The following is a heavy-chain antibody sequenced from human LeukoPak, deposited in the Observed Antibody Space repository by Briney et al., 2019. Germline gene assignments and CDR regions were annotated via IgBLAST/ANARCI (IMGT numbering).Heavy chain of an antibody. CDR3: ARDLFGAGDY. D-gene: IGHD3-10*02. CDR1: GFSFSTHW. J-gene: IGHJ4*02. Sequence: GGSLRLSCVASGFSFSTHWMNWFRQAPGKGLEWVANINEDGSEKNYVDSVKGRFTISRDNAKNSLYLQMNSLRAEDTGVYYCARDLFGAGDYWGQGTLVTVSS. V-gene: IGHV3-7*01. CDR2: INEDGSEK.